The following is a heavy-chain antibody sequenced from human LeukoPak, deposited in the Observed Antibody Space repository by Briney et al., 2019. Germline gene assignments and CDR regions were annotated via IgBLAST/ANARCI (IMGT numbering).Heavy chain of an antibody. CDR1: GYTFSNYG. Sequence: GASVKVSCKASGYTFSNYGISWVRQAPGQGLEWMGWISAYNGNTRFAQKLQGRVTMTTDTSTSTAYMELRSLRSDDTAVYYCAREDHHGFWSGYSTDNWFDPWGQGTLVTVSS. J-gene: IGHJ5*02. CDR3: AREDHHGFWSGYSTDNWFDP. V-gene: IGHV1-18*01. CDR2: ISAYNGNT. D-gene: IGHD3-3*01.